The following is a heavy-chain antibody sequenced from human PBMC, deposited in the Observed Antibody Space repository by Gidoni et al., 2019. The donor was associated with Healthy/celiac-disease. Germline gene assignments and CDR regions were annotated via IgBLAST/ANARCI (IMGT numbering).Heavy chain of an antibody. CDR1: GGSISSSTW. Sequence: QVQLQESGPGLVKPSGTLSLTCAVSGGSISSSTWWSWVRQPPGKGLEWIGEIYHSGSTNYNPSLKSRVTISVDKSKNQFSLKLSSVTAADTAVYYCARDSVLQPFDCGGDCYLTHAFDIWGQGTMVTVSS. V-gene: IGHV4-4*02. D-gene: IGHD2-21*02. CDR3: ARDSVLQPFDCGGDCYLTHAFDI. J-gene: IGHJ3*02. CDR2: IYHSGST.